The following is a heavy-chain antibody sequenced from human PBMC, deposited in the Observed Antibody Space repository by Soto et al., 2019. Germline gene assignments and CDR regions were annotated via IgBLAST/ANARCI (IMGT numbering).Heavy chain of an antibody. CDR2: ILYDGSKK. D-gene: IGHD6-19*01. CDR3: VKDGSSGWPYFDDMDV. Sequence: GGSLRLSCAASGFTFSSYGMHWVRQAPGKGLEWVAVILYDGSKKYYADSVKGRFTISRDNSKNTLHLQMSSLRAEDTALYYCVKDGSSGWPYFDDMDVWRQGTTVTVSS. J-gene: IGHJ6*02. CDR1: GFTFSSYG. V-gene: IGHV3-30*18.